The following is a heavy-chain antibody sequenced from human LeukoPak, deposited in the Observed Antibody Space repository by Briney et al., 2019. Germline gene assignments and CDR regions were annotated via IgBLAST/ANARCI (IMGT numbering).Heavy chain of an antibody. CDR2: VNQVGSDK. V-gene: IGHV3-7*01. J-gene: IGHJ4*02. D-gene: IGHD6-19*01. CDR1: GFTFSSYA. CDR3: ARGVFATGWYPDNFDY. Sequence: GRSLRLSCAASGFTFSSYAMHWVRQAPGKGLEWVANVNQVGSDKYYMDSVKGRFTISRENAENSLDLQMNNLKAEDTAVYYCARGVFATGWYPDNFDYWGQGILVTVSS.